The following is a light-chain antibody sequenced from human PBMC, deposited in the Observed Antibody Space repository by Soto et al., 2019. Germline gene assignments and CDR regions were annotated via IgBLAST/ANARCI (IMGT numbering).Light chain of an antibody. CDR1: RSNIESNN. J-gene: IGLJ1*01. Sequence: QLVLTHPTSASGTPRQRVTISCSGSRSNIESNNVYWYQQVPGTAPKLVIYRNDQRPSRVPDRFSGSKSGTSASLAISGLRSEDEADYDCAAWDDSLSGPYVVGTGTKLAVL. CDR3: AAWDDSLSGPYV. CDR2: RND. V-gene: IGLV1-47*01.